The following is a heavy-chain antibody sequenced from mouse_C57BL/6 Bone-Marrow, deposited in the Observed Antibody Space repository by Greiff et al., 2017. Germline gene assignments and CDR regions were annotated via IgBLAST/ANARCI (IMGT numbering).Heavy chain of an antibody. J-gene: IGHJ3*01. Sequence: EVQLMESGGGLVKPGGSLKLSCAASGFTFSDYGMHWVRQAPEKGLEWVAYISSGSSTIYYADTVKGRFTISRDNAKNTLFLQMTSLRSEDTAMYYCARKAYYSNYCFAYWGQGTLVTVSA. CDR2: ISSGSSTI. V-gene: IGHV5-17*01. CDR1: GFTFSDYG. CDR3: ARKAYYSNYCFAY. D-gene: IGHD2-5*01.